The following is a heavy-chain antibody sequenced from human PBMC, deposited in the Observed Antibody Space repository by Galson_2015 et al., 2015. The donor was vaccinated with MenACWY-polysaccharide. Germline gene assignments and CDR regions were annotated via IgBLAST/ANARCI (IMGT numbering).Heavy chain of an antibody. J-gene: IGHJ4*02. CDR1: GDSVSSNSAT. Sequence: CAISGDSVSSNSATWNWIRQSPPRGLEWLGRTYYRSKWSNNYAVSVKSRITINADTSKNQFSLQLNSVTPEDTAVYYCARGDQDFDSWGQGTLVTVSS. D-gene: IGHD2-2*01. CDR3: ARGDQDFDS. CDR2: TYYRSKWSN. V-gene: IGHV6-1*01.